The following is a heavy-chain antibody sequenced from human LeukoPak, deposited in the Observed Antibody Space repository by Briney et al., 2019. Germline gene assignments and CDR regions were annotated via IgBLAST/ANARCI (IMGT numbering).Heavy chain of an antibody. CDR1: GFTFSNDR. CDR2: INTYGSTT. Sequence: PGGSLRLSCAASGFTFSNDRMHWVRHAPGQGLVWVSRINTYGSTTAYTDSVKGRFTISRDNAKNTVYLQMNSLRAEDSCLYFCARGGYIYGYTVGQDYWGQGTLVTVSS. CDR3: ARGGYIYGYTVGQDY. V-gene: IGHV3-74*01. D-gene: IGHD5-18*01. J-gene: IGHJ4*02.